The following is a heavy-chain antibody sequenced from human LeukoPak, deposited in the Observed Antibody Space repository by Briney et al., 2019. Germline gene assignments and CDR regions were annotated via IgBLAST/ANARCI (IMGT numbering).Heavy chain of an antibody. CDR2: IYSGGST. CDR3: AREVEAKWFDP. V-gene: IGHV3-66*02. D-gene: IGHD2-15*01. J-gene: IGHJ5*02. CDR1: GFTVSSNY. Sequence: EGSLRLSCAASGFTVSSNYMSWVRQAPGKGLEWVSVIYSGGSTYYADSVKGRFTISRDNSKNTLFLQMNSLRAEDTAVYYCAREVEAKWFDPWGQGTLVTVSS.